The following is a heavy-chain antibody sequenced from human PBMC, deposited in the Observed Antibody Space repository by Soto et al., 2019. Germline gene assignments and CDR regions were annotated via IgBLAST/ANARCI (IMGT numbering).Heavy chain of an antibody. Sequence: ASVKVSCKASGYTFTGYYMHWLRQSPGQGLEWMGWINPNSGGTNYAQKFQGRVTMTRDTSISTAYMELSRLRSDDTAVYYCARDGTYSSSWYSEVSGFGKYGMDVWGQGTTVTVSS. CDR2: INPNSGGT. D-gene: IGHD6-13*01. V-gene: IGHV1-2*02. CDR1: GYTFTGYY. J-gene: IGHJ6*02. CDR3: ARDGTYSSSWYSEVSGFGKYGMDV.